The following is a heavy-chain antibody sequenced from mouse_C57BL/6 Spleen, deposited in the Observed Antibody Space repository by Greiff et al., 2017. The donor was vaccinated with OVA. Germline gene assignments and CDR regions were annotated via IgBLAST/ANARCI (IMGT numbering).Heavy chain of an antibody. J-gene: IGHJ3*01. CDR1: GFTFSSYA. CDR3: TKIYYDYEFAY. Sequence: EVKLVESGEGLVKPGGSLKLSCAASGFTFSSYAMSWVRQTPEKRLEWVAYISSGGDYIYYADTVKGRFTISRDNARNTLYLQMSSLKSEDTAMYYCTKIYYDYEFAYWGQGTLVTVSA. V-gene: IGHV5-9-1*02. D-gene: IGHD2-4*01. CDR2: ISSGGDYI.